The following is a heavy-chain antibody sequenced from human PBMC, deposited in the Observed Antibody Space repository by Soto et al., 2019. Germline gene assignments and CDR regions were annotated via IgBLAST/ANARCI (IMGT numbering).Heavy chain of an antibody. CDR2: IYYSGST. V-gene: IGHV4-59*08. CDR3: ARRYGGHSDY. CDR1: GGSISSYY. J-gene: IGHJ4*02. D-gene: IGHD4-17*01. Sequence: QVQLQESGPGLVKPSETLSLTCTVSGGSISSYYWSWIRQPPGKGLEWIGYIYYSGSTNYNPSLKSRVTISVDTSKNQFSLKLSSVTAADTAVYYCARRYGGHSDYWGQGTLVTVSS.